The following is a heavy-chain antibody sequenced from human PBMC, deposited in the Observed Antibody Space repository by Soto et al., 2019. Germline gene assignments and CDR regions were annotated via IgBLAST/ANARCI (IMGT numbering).Heavy chain of an antibody. CDR2: IIPIPGTA. CDR1: GGTFSSYA. V-gene: IGHV1-69*01. D-gene: IGHD2-2*01. CDR3: ARSQGSSTSLEIYYYYYYGMDV. J-gene: IGHJ6*02. Sequence: QVQLVQSGAEVKKPGSSVKVSCKASGGTFSSYAISWVRQAPGQGLEWMGGIIPIPGTANYAQKFQGRVTITADESTSTAYMEPSSLRSEDTAVYYCARSQGSSTSLEIYYYYYYGMDVLGQGTTVTVSS.